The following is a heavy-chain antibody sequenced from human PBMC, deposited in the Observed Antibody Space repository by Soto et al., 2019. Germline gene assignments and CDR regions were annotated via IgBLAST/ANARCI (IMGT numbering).Heavy chain of an antibody. CDR3: ARVSSSSWANDAFDI. CDR2: INSDGSST. D-gene: IGHD6-13*01. J-gene: IGHJ3*02. Sequence: PGGSLRLSCAASGFTFSSYWMHWVRQAPGKGLVWVSRINSDGSSTSYADSVKGRFTISRDNAKNTLYLQMNSLRAEDTAVYYCARVSSSSWANDAFDIWGQGTMVTVSS. V-gene: IGHV3-74*01. CDR1: GFTFSSYW.